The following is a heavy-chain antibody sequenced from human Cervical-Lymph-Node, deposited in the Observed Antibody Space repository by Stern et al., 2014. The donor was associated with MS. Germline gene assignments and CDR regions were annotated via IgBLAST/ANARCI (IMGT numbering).Heavy chain of an antibody. D-gene: IGHD2-8*01. CDR2: ISYDGNHK. V-gene: IGHV3-30*03. CDR1: GFTFRSYG. CDR3: ARDYEDTSMLFDH. Sequence: VPLLESGGAVVQPGRSLRLSCAASGFTFRSYGMHWVRPAPGKGLEWGTVISYDGNHKYYAASVKGRFTISRDNSKNTLHLQMNSVTPDDTAIYYCARDYEDTSMLFDHWGQGTLVTVSS. J-gene: IGHJ4*02.